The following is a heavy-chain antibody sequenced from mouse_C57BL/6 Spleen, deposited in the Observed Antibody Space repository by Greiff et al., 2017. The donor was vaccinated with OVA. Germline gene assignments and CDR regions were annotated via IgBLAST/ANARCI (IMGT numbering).Heavy chain of an antibody. CDR3: ARGGYDYLFAY. V-gene: IGHV3-1*01. CDR1: GYSITSGYD. Sequence: EVKLMESGPGMVKPSQSLSLTCTVTGYSITSGYDWHWIRHFPGNKLEWMGYISYSGSTNYNPSLKSRISITHDTSKNHFFLKLNSVTTEDTATYYCARGGYDYLFAYWGQGTLVTVSA. D-gene: IGHD2-4*01. J-gene: IGHJ3*01. CDR2: ISYSGST.